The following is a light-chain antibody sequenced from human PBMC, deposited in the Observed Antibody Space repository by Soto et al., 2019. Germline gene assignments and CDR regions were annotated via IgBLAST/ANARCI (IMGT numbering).Light chain of an antibody. CDR3: QQYNSYSPL. Sequence: DIQMTPSPSTPSASVGDRVTITFPASQSISSWLAWYQQKPGKAPKLLIYDASSLESGVPSRFSGSGSGTEFTLTISSLQPDDFATYYCQQYNSYSPLFGQGTKV. CDR2: DAS. V-gene: IGKV1-5*01. J-gene: IGKJ1*01. CDR1: QSISSW.